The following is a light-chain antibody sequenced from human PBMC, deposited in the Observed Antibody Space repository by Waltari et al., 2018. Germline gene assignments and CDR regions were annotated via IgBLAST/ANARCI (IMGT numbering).Light chain of an antibody. J-gene: IGLJ2*01. CDR1: IIEVGGHNY. CDR2: DVT. V-gene: IGLV2-14*03. Sequence: QSALTQPASVSGSPGQSITISCTGTIIEVGGHNYVAWYQQPPGKAPKLMLYDVTKRPSWVSYRFSGSKSGNTASLTISGLQAEDEAEYYCSSWISSSTLVFGGGTKLTVL. CDR3: SSWISSSTLV.